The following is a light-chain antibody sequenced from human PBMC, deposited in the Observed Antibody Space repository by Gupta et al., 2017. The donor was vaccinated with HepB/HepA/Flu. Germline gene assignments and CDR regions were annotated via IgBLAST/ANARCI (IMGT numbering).Light chain of an antibody. CDR1: KLRFKY. CDR3: QAWDSATAELV. V-gene: IGLV3-1*01. J-gene: IGLJ2*01. CDR2: EDK. Sequence: SYELAQPPSVSVSPGQTANIPCSGDKLRFKYVCWYQKKPGQSPVLVIFEDKKRPSGIPERFSGSNSGSTATLTISGALATDEADYYCQAWDSATAELVFGGGTKLAVL.